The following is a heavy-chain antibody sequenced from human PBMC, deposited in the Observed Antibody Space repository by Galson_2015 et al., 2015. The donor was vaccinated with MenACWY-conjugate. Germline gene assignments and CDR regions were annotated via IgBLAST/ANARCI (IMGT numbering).Heavy chain of an antibody. CDR3: VRAPRRYDSSGYTGGY. CDR2: FNPGDGKT. CDR1: GYTLTDLS. V-gene: IGHV1-24*01. Sequence: SVKVSCKVSGYTLTDLSMYWVRQAPGKGLEWMGGFNPGDGKTIYAQRFQSRLTITEDTSKNQVVLTMTNMDPVDTATYYCVRAPRRYDSSGYTGGYWGQGTLVTVSS. J-gene: IGHJ4*02. D-gene: IGHD3-22*01.